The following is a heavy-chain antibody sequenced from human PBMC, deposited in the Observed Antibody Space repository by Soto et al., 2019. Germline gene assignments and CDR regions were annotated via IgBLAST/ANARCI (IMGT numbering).Heavy chain of an antibody. CDR3: ARARVLGVMITFGGGLHDAFDI. Sequence: ASVKVSCKASGYTFTSYGISWVRQAPGQGLEWMGWISAYNGNTNYAQKLQGRVTMTTDTSTSTAYMELRSLRSDDTAVYYCARARVLGVMITFGGGLHDAFDIWGQGTMVTVSS. CDR2: ISAYNGNT. J-gene: IGHJ3*02. D-gene: IGHD3-16*01. CDR1: GYTFTSYG. V-gene: IGHV1-18*01.